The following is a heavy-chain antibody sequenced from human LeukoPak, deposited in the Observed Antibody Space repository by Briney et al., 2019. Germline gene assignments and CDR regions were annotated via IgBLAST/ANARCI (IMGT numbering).Heavy chain of an antibody. D-gene: IGHD5-18*01. Sequence: GGSLRLSCAASGFSFIDYAMYWVRQAPGKGLEWVAFISHDGSKQYYGDSVKGRFSISRDTSKNTLYLQMNNPRPEDTAVYYCARSSYGSNYYMDVWGKGTTVTISS. V-gene: IGHV3-30*14. CDR2: ISHDGSKQ. J-gene: IGHJ6*03. CDR3: ARSSYGSNYYMDV. CDR1: GFSFIDYA.